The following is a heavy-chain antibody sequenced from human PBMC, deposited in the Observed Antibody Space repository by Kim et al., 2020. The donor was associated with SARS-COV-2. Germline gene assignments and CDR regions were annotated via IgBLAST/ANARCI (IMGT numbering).Heavy chain of an antibody. CDR2: ISYDGSNK. J-gene: IGHJ4*02. CDR3: AKDVDYYDSSGLDY. Sequence: GGSLRLSCAASGFTFSSYGMHWVRQAPGKGLEWVAVISYDGSNKYYADSVKGRFTISRDNSKNTLYLQMNSLRAEDTAVYYCAKDVDYYDSSGLDYWGQG. D-gene: IGHD3-22*01. V-gene: IGHV3-30*18. CDR1: GFTFSSYG.